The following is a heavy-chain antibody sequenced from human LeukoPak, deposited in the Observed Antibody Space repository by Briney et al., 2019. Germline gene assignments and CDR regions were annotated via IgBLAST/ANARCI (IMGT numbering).Heavy chain of an antibody. V-gene: IGHV4-59*01. D-gene: IGHD4-17*01. CDR1: GGSISHYY. Sequence: SETLSLTCTVSGGSISHYYWSWIRQSPGKGLEWIGYIYYSGTTNYNPSLKSRVTISVDTTRNQFSLQLRSVTAADTAVYYCAREDPQTTVPEGMDVWGQGTTVIVSS. J-gene: IGHJ6*02. CDR2: IYYSGTT. CDR3: AREDPQTTVPEGMDV.